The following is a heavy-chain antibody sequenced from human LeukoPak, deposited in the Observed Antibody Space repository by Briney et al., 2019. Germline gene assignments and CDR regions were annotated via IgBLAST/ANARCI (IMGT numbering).Heavy chain of an antibody. CDR2: INPNSGGT. CDR3: ARDLWATVVPKGWFDP. V-gene: IGHV1-2*02. Sequence: ASVKVSCKASGYTFTGYYMHWVRQAPGQGLEWMGWINPNSGGTNYAQKFQGRVTMTRDTSISTAYMELSRLRSDDTAVYYCARDLWATVVPKGWFDPWGQGTLVTVSS. D-gene: IGHD4-23*01. J-gene: IGHJ5*02. CDR1: GYTFTGYY.